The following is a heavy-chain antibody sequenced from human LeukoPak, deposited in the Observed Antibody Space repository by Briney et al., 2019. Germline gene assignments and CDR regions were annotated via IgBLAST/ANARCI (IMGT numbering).Heavy chain of an antibody. CDR1: GGSFSGYY. V-gene: IGHV4-34*01. Sequence: SETLSLTCAVYGGSFSGYYWSWIRQPPGKGLEWIGEINHSGSTNYNPSLKSRVTISVDTSKNQFSLKLSSVTAADTAVYYCASTYGGNSVFDYWGQGTLVTVPS. CDR3: ASTYGGNSVFDY. D-gene: IGHD4-23*01. J-gene: IGHJ4*02. CDR2: INHSGST.